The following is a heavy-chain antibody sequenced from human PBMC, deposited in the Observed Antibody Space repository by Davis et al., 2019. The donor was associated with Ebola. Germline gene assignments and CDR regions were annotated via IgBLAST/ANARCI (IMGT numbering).Heavy chain of an antibody. J-gene: IGHJ4*02. CDR1: GYTFTTYW. V-gene: IGHV5-51*01. Sequence: GESLKISCKGSGYTFTTYWIGWVRQMPGKGLEWMAIIYPGDSDIRYSPSFQGQVTISADKSISTAYLQWSSLKASDTAMYYCARRGGWSGAFLDYWGQGTLVTVSS. CDR3: ARRGGWSGAFLDY. CDR2: IYPGDSDI. D-gene: IGHD3-3*02.